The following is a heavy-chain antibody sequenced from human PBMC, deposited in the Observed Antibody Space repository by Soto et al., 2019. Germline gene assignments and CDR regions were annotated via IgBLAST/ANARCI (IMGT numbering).Heavy chain of an antibody. CDR2: VSSDGGDK. V-gene: IGHV3-30*18. Sequence: WVRQAPGKGLEWVAVVSSDGGDKSYADSVKGRFTISRDNSKHTLFLQMNSLRAEDTAVYYCAKSSSSAPYYGMDVWGQGTAVTVS. CDR3: AKSSSSAPYYGMDV. J-gene: IGHJ6*02. D-gene: IGHD3-22*01.